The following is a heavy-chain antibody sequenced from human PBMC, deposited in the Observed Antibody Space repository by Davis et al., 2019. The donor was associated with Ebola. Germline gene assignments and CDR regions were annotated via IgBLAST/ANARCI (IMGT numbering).Heavy chain of an antibody. V-gene: IGHV3-53*04. CDR2: IYSGGST. CDR1: GFAFDDYA. D-gene: IGHD6-13*01. J-gene: IGHJ6*02. CDR3: ARGVIAARYGMDV. Sequence: GESLKISCAASGFAFDDYAMAWVRQAPGKGLEWVSAIYSGGSTYYADSVKGRFTISRHNSKNTLYLQMNSLRAEDTAVYYCARGVIAARYGMDVWGQGTTVTVSS.